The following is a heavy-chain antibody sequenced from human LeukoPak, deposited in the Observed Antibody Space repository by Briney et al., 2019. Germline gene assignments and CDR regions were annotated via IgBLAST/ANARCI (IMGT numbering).Heavy chain of an antibody. J-gene: IGHJ3*02. CDR3: ARHGFCNKGICTSSFDI. CDR1: GYNFTNYA. V-gene: IGHV7-4-1*02. D-gene: IGHD2-8*01. CDR2: INTKTRIP. Sequence: ASVKVSCKASGYNFTNYAINWVRQVPGQGLEWMGWINTKTRIPRYAQGFRGRFVFSLDTSVRTAYLQINSLKAEDTAVYYCARHGFCNKGICTSSFDIWGQGTMITVSP.